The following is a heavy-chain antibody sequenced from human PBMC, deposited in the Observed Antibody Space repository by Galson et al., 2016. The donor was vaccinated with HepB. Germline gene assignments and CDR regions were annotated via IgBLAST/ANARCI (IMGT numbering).Heavy chain of an antibody. Sequence: SETLSLTCTVSGDSVNSGAYFWSWIRQPPTKRLEFIGYIFHSGGTKYNPSLKSRVSITIDTSKNQVSLRLTSVTAADTAVYYCARGGQYSSSSWDSWGQGTQVTVSS. V-gene: IGHV4-61*08. CDR3: ARGGQYSSSSWDS. D-gene: IGHD6-6*01. CDR2: IFHSGGT. J-gene: IGHJ4*02. CDR1: GDSVNSGAYF.